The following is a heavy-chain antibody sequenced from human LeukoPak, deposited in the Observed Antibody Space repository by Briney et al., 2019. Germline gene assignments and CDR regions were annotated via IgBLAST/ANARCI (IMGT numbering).Heavy chain of an antibody. J-gene: IGHJ4*02. CDR1: GYTFTSYG. V-gene: IGHV1-18*01. CDR2: ISPYNGNT. Sequence: ASVTVSCKASGYTFTSYGISWVRQAPGQGLEWMGWISPYNGNTNYAQKLQGRVTMTTDTSTSTAYMELRSLRSDDTAVYYCARGEIMITFGGVIVHPVYFDYWGQGTLVTVSS. D-gene: IGHD3-16*02. CDR3: ARGEIMITFGGVIVHPVYFDY.